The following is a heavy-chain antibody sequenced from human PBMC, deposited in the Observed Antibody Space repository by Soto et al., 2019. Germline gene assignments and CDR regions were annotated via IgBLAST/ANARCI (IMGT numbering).Heavy chain of an antibody. D-gene: IGHD3-10*01. J-gene: IGHJ4*02. CDR2: IKSDGSSI. V-gene: IGHV3-74*01. CDR1: GFTFSNYW. CDR3: ARGGFSGSGSYIQGDY. Sequence: EVQLVESGGGLVQPGGSLRLSCAASGFTFSNYWMHWVRQAPGKGLVWVSRIKSDGSSISYADSVKGRFTISRGNARNTRYLQMNSLRAEDTAVYYCARGGFSGSGSYIQGDYWGQGTLVTVSS.